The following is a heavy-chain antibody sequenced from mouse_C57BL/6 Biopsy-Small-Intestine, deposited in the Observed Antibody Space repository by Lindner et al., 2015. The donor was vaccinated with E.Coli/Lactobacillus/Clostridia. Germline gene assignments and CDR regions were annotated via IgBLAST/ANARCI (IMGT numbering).Heavy chain of an antibody. V-gene: IGHV1-4*01. CDR2: INPSSGYT. D-gene: IGHD4-1*01. J-gene: IGHJ3*01. CDR1: GYTFTSYT. CDR3: ARAGTGFAY. Sequence: VQLQESGAELARPGASVKMSCKASGYTFTSYTMHWVKQRPGQGLEWIGYINPSSGYTKYNQKFKDKATLTADKSSSTAYMQLSSLTSEDSAVYYCARAGTGFAYWGQGTLVTVSA.